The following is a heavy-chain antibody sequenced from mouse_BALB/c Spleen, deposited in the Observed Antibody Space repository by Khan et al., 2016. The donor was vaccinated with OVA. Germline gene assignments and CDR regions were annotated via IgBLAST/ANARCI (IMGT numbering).Heavy chain of an antibody. Sequence: QVQLKESGPGLAAPSQSLSITCTISGFSLTNYGVHWVRQPPGKGLEWLVLMWSDGSTTYNSALKSRLTISKDNSKSQVFLKMNSLQTDDTAMYFCARQPYYHYNVMDYWGQGTSVTVSS. J-gene: IGHJ4*01. V-gene: IGHV2-6-1*01. CDR3: ARQPYYHYNVMDY. D-gene: IGHD2-10*01. CDR2: MWSDGST. CDR1: GFSLTNYG.